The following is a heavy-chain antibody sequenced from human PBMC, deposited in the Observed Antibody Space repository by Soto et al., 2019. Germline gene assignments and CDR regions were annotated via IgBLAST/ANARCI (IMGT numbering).Heavy chain of an antibody. CDR2: IYSGGST. CDR1: GFTVSSNY. J-gene: IGHJ4*02. CDR3: ARVRRSSGYYYGY. Sequence: GGSLRLSCAASGFTVSSNYMSWVRQAPGKGLEWVSVIYSGGSTYYADSVKGRFTISRDNSKNTLYLQMSSLRSEDTAVYYCARVRRSSGYYYGYWGQGTPVTVSS. V-gene: IGHV3-53*05. D-gene: IGHD3-22*01.